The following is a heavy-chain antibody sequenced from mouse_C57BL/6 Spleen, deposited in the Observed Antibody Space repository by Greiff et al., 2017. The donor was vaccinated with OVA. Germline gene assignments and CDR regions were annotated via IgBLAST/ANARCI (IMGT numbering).Heavy chain of an antibody. Sequence: EVMLVESGGGLVQPGGSLSLSCASSGFTFPYYYMSWVRQPPGKALELLAFIRNKANGYTTAYSASVKGRFTISRAHSHSILYLQMKALRAEDSANYDWERSAYYDGRSPHWYFDVWGTGTTVTVSS. CDR1: GFTFPYYY. D-gene: IGHD1-1*01. V-gene: IGHV7-3*01. CDR2: IRNKANGYTT. J-gene: IGHJ1*03. CDR3: ERSAYYDGRSPHWYFDV.